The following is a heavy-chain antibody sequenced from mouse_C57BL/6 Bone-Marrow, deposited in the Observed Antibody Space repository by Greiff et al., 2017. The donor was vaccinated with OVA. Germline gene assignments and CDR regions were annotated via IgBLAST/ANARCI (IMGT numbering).Heavy chain of an antibody. CDR3: TSLLPRY. CDR1: GFNIKDDY. D-gene: IGHD1-1*01. CDR2: IDPENGDT. V-gene: IGHV14-4*01. Sequence: EVKVVESGAELVRPGASVKLSCTASGFNIKDDYMHWVKQRPEQGLEWIGWIDPENGDTEYASKFQGKATITADTSSNTAYLQLSSLTSEDTAVYYCTSLLPRYWGQGTTLTVSS. J-gene: IGHJ2*01.